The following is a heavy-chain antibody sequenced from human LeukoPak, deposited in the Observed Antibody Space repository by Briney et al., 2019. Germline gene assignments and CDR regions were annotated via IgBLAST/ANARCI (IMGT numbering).Heavy chain of an antibody. D-gene: IGHD3-10*01. CDR2: ISGSGGST. Sequence: GGSLRLSCAASGFTFSSYSMNWVRQAPGKGLEWVSAISGSGGSTYYADSVKGRFTISRDNSKNTLYLQMNSLRAEDTAVYYCAKLGIGFGEFDQTYYMDVWGKGTTVTVSS. CDR1: GFTFSSYS. V-gene: IGHV3-23*01. CDR3: AKLGIGFGEFDQTYYMDV. J-gene: IGHJ6*03.